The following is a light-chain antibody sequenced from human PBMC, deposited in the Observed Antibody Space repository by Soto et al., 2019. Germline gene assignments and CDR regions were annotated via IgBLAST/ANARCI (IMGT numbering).Light chain of an antibody. V-gene: IGKV3-11*01. CDR3: HQSQSWPRT. CDR1: QYINTR. CDR2: QTS. Sequence: EIVFTQSPATLSSFPGDRSPLSCMASQYINTRLAWYQHRPGQAPRLLIYQTSIRAAGIPARFSASGTGTDFTLTISDVKTEDFAVYYCHQSQSWPRTFGQGTQVDIK. J-gene: IGKJ1*01.